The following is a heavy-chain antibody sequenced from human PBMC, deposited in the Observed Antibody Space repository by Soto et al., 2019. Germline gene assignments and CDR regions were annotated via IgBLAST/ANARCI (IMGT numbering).Heavy chain of an antibody. Sequence: GGSLRLSCAASGFTFSSYAMSWVRQAPGKGLEWVSAISGSGGSTYYADSVKGRFTISRDNSKNTLYLQMNSLRAEDTAVYYCAKGFNDLAYYYYYMDVWGKGTTVTVSS. CDR3: AKGFNDLAYYYYYMDV. CDR1: GFTFSSYA. J-gene: IGHJ6*03. V-gene: IGHV3-23*01. CDR2: ISGSGGST. D-gene: IGHD2-21*02.